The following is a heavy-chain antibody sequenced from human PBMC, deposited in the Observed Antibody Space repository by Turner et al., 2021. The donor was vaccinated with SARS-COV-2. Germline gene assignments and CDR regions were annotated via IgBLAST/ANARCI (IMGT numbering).Heavy chain of an antibody. D-gene: IGHD3-10*01. Sequence: EVQLLESGGGLVQPGGYLRFSCAASGFTFSSYAMSWVRQAPGKGLEWVSAISGSGVSTYYADSVKGRFTISRDNSKNTLYLQMNSLRAEDTAVYYCAKGEGYGSGAFDIWGQGTMVTVSS. CDR1: GFTFSSYA. CDR3: AKGEGYGSGAFDI. V-gene: IGHV3-23*01. J-gene: IGHJ3*02. CDR2: ISGSGVST.